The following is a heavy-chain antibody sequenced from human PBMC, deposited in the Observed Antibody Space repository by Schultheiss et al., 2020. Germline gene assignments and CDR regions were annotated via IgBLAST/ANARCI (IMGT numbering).Heavy chain of an antibody. J-gene: IGHJ6*02. CDR3: ARGASAEKIYYYYYYGMDV. D-gene: IGHD2-15*01. Sequence: ASVKVSCKASGYTFTAYYMHWVRQAPGQGLEWMGWISPNSGGTNYAQKFQDRVTMTRDTSISTAYMEVRRLRSDDTAVFYCARGASAEKIYYYYYYGMDVWGQGTTVTVSS. V-gene: IGHV1-2*02. CDR2: ISPNSGGT. CDR1: GYTFTAYY.